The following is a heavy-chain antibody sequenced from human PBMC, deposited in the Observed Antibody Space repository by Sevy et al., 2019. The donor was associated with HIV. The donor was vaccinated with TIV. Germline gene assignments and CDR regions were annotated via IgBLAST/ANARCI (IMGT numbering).Heavy chain of an antibody. Sequence: GESLKISCAASGFTFSSYALHWFRQAPGKGLEWVAVISHDEILKEYADSVKGRFTISRDSSKNTIYLEMKSLRPEDTAVYYCARDLPHLLPWELSRGSDYWGQGTLVTVSS. J-gene: IGHJ4*02. CDR1: GFTFSSYA. CDR3: ARDLPHLLPWELSRGSDY. D-gene: IGHD3-16*01. V-gene: IGHV3-30*04. CDR2: ISHDEILK.